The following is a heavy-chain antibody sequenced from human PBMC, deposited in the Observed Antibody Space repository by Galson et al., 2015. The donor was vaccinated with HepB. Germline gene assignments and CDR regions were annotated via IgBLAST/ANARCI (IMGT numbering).Heavy chain of an antibody. D-gene: IGHD3-16*01. J-gene: IGHJ4*02. Sequence: SLRLSCAASGFTFSSYWMSWVRQAPGKGLEWVANIKQDGSEKYYVDSVRGRFTNSRDNAKNTLYLQTNSLRAEDTAVYYCAKEGGGHYFDYWGQGTLVTVSS. CDR1: GFTFSSYW. CDR2: IKQDGSEK. V-gene: IGHV3-7*01. CDR3: AKEGGGHYFDY.